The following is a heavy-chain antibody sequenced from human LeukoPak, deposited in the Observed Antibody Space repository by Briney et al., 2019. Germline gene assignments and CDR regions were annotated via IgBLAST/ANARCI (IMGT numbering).Heavy chain of an antibody. Sequence: GGSLRLSCEASGFPFSSYAMTWVRQAPGKGLEWVSSIGSDGKTHYSESVKGRFVISRDTSRNTLYLQMNSLRAEDTAVYYCAKADSSDWYNLDFWGQGILVTVST. CDR3: AKADSSDWYNLDF. V-gene: IGHV3-23*01. J-gene: IGHJ4*02. D-gene: IGHD6-19*01. CDR2: IGSDGKT. CDR1: GFPFSSYA.